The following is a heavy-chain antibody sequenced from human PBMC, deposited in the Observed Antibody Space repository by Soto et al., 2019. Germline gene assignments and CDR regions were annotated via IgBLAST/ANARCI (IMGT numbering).Heavy chain of an antibody. V-gene: IGHV3-66*01. CDR2: IHSGGTT. Sequence: QLVESGGTLVQPGGSLRLSCTVSGFTVTSTYMSWIRQAPGKGLEWISVIHSGGTTYYTDSVKGRFTISRDISKNTVSLQMNSLRVEDTALYYCARLWVWGSYEIDVWGHGTLVTVSS. J-gene: IGHJ4*01. D-gene: IGHD3-16*01. CDR3: ARLWVWGSYEIDV. CDR1: GFTVTSTY.